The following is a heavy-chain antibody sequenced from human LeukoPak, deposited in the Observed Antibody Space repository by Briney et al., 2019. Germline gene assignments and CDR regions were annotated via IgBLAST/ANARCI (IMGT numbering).Heavy chain of an antibody. J-gene: IGHJ4*02. CDR1: VFTFSSYA. CDR3: VKDHMPTVPFFDY. V-gene: IGHV3-64D*06. D-gene: IGHD4-17*01. Sequence: GGSLRLSCSASVFTFSSYAMHCVRQAPGKGLEYVSAISSNVGSTYYADSVKGRFTISRDNSKNTLYLHISSLRAEDPAVYYCVKDHMPTVPFFDYWGQGPLVTVSS. CDR2: ISSNVGST.